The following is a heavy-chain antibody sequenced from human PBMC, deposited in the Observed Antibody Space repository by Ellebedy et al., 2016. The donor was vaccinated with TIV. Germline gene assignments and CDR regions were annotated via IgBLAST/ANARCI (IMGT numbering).Heavy chain of an antibody. Sequence: SETLSLTCTVSGGSISRSSSYWGWIRQSPQKGLEWFGSIYYTGSTFYNPSLKSRVTISVDTSKSQFFLRLTSVTAADTAVYYCARWFGELLYVRWFDPWGQGTLVTVSS. J-gene: IGHJ5*02. D-gene: IGHD3-10*01. V-gene: IGHV4-39*01. CDR1: GGSISRSSSY. CDR2: IYYTGST. CDR3: ARWFGELLYVRWFDP.